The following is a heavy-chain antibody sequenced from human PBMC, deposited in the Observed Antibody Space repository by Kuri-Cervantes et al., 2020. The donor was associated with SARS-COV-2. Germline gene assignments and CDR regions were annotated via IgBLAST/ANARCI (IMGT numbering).Heavy chain of an antibody. V-gene: IGHV3-21*01. D-gene: IGHD3-22*01. J-gene: IGHJ4*02. CDR1: GFTFSSYS. Sequence: GESLKISCAASGFTFSSYSMNWVRQAPGKGLEWLSSISSSSSYIYYADSVKGRFTISRDNAKNSLYLQMNSLRAEDTAVYYCARDSYYDSPGHWGQGTLVTVSS. CDR3: ARDSYYDSPGH. CDR2: ISSSSSYI.